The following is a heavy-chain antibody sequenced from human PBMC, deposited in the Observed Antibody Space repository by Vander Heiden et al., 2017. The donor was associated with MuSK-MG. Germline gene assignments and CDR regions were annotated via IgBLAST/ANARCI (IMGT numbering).Heavy chain of an antibody. CDR3: AKETTVTTFDYYYYYYMDV. Sequence: EVQLVESGGGLVQPGRSLRLSCAASGFTFDDYAMHWVRQAPGKGLEWVSGISWNSGSIGYADSVKGRFTISRDNAKNSLYLQMNSLRAEDTALYYCAKETTVTTFDYYYYYYMDVWGKGTTVTVYS. CDR2: ISWNSGSI. CDR1: GFTFDDYA. J-gene: IGHJ6*03. D-gene: IGHD4-4*01. V-gene: IGHV3-9*01.